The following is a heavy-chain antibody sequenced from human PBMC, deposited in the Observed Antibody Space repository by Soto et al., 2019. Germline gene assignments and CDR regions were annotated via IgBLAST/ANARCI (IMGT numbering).Heavy chain of an antibody. Sequence: GASVKVSCKGFGYSFMKYGINWVRQAPGQGLEWVGWISPYSGYTHSAQKFHGRLTLTTDTAASTAYMELRILRSADTALYYCAREASVLIPAAQPSRFDSWVQGTLVTVSS. CDR2: ISPYSGYT. V-gene: IGHV1-18*01. CDR1: GYSFMKYG. J-gene: IGHJ4*02. D-gene: IGHD2-2*01. CDR3: AREASVLIPAAQPSRFDS.